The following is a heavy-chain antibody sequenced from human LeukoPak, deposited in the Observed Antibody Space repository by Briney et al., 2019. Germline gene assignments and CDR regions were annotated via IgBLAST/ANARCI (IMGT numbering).Heavy chain of an antibody. Sequence: NPGGSLRLSCAASGFTFSNAWMNWVRQAPGKGLEWVGRIKSNVDGGTTDYAAPVKGRFTISRDDSTNTLYLQMDSLKIEDTAVHHCMDSNSSDGAQLYDPWGQGTLVTVSS. D-gene: IGHD6-6*01. J-gene: IGHJ5*02. CDR1: GFTFSNAW. CDR3: MDSNSSDGAQLYDP. CDR2: IKSNVDGGTT. V-gene: IGHV3-15*07.